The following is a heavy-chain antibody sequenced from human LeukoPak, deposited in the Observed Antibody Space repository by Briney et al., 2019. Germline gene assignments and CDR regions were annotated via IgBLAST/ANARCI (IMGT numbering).Heavy chain of an antibody. V-gene: IGHV3-21*01. CDR1: GFAFSRSA. Sequence: GRSLRLSCAASGFAFSRSAMHWVRQAPGKGLEWVSSISSSSSYIYYADSVKGRFTISRDNAKNSLYLQMNSLRAEDTAVYYCARVHYYGSGSYQPPHFDYWGQGTLVTVSS. D-gene: IGHD3-10*01. J-gene: IGHJ4*02. CDR2: ISSSSSYI. CDR3: ARVHYYGSGSYQPPHFDY.